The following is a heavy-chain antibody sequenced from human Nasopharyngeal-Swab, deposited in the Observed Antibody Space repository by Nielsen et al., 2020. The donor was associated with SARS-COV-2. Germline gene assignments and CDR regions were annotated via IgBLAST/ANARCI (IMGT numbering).Heavy chain of an antibody. CDR3: ARQGGSSRTFDY. D-gene: IGHD6-13*01. Sequence: SETLSPTCAVYGGSFSDYYWSWIRQPPGRGLEWIGEINHSGSTNYNPSLKSRVTISVATTKNQFSLKLSSVTAADTAVYYCARQGGSSRTFDYWGQGTLVTVSS. J-gene: IGHJ4*02. CDR1: GGSFSDYY. CDR2: INHSGST. V-gene: IGHV4-34*01.